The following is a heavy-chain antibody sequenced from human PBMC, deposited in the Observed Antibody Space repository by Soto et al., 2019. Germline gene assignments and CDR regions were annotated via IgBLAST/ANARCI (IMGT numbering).Heavy chain of an antibody. J-gene: IGHJ4*02. CDR1: GFTFSSYW. CDR2: INSDGSIT. V-gene: IGHV3-74*01. D-gene: IGHD2-15*01. CDR3: VRTSLVVAAAAREDY. Sequence: EVQLVESGGGLVQPGGSLRLSCAASGFTFSSYWMHWVRQAPGKGLVWVSRINSDGSITSYADAVKGRCTISRDNAKNTLYLQMNSLRAEDTAVYYCVRTSLVVAAAAREDYWGQGTLVTVSS.